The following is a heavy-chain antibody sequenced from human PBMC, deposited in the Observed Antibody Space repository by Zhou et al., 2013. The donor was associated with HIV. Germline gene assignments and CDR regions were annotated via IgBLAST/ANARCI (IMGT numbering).Heavy chain of an antibody. D-gene: IGHD5-12*01. CDR3: ARTSESGYSGYGAVVY. CDR2: ISAYSRNT. J-gene: IGHJ4*02. CDR1: GYTFTNYG. V-gene: IGHV1-18*01. Sequence: QVQLVQSGAEVKKPGASVKVSCKASGYTFTNYGITWVRQAPGQGLEWMGWISAYSRNTNYAQKLQGRVTMTTDTSTSTAYMELRSLTSDDTAVYYCARTSESGYSGYGAVVYWGQGSLGHCLL.